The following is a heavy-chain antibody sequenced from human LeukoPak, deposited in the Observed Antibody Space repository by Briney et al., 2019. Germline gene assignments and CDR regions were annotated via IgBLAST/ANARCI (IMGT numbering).Heavy chain of an antibody. CDR2: IIPILGIA. J-gene: IGHJ4*02. V-gene: IGHV1-69*10. Sequence: ASVKVSCKASGGTFSSYAISWVRQAPGQGLEWMGRIIPILGIANYAQKFQGRVTITADKSTSTAYMELSSLRSEDTAVYYCARNFCGGVCYWGNFFYYWGQGTLFT. CDR3: ARNFCGGVCYWGNFFYY. D-gene: IGHD2-21*01. CDR1: GGTFSSYA.